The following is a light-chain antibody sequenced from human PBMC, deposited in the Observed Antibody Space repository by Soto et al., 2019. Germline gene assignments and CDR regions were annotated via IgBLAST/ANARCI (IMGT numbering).Light chain of an antibody. CDR2: EVS. CDR1: SSDVGSYNL. J-gene: IGLJ1*01. V-gene: IGLV2-23*02. CDR3: CSYAGSSTYV. Sequence: VLTEPASVSGSPGQSITISCTGTSSDVGSYNLVSWYQQHPGKAPKLMIYEVSKRPSGVSNRFSGSKSGNTASLTISGLQAEDEADYYCCSYAGSSTYVFGTGTKVTVL.